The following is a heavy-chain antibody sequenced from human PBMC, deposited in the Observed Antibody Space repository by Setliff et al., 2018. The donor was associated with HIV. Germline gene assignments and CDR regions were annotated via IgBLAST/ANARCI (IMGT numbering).Heavy chain of an antibody. CDR3: ARDRGSWSGGPNDAFDI. CDR1: GGSISRGGYY. J-gene: IGHJ3*02. CDR2: IYYSGST. Sequence: KTSETLSLTCAVSGGSISRGGYYWNWSRLQPGKGLEWIGHIYYSGSTQYNPSLKSRIAISVDTSKDQLSLTVNSVTAADTAIYYCARDRGSWSGGPNDAFDIWGPGTMVTVSS. V-gene: IGHV4-31*11. D-gene: IGHD6-13*01.